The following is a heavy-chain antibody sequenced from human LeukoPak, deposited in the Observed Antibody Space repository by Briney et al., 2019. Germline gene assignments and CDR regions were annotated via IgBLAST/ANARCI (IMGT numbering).Heavy chain of an antibody. CDR1: GYTFTDYD. CDR2: VSPYNGNT. J-gene: IGHJ4*02. D-gene: IGHD3-10*01. V-gene: IGHV1-18*01. Sequence: ASVRVSCTTSGYTFTDYDITWVRQAPGQGLEWMGSVSPYNGNTYYSQRFQGRVTITKDTSTGTTYMDLRNLRTDDTAMYYCARNGRVRRVVKDLFEYWGQGTLVAVS. CDR3: ARNGRVRRVVKDLFEY.